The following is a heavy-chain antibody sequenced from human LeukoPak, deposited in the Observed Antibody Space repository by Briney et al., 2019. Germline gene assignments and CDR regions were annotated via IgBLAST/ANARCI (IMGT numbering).Heavy chain of an antibody. V-gene: IGHV3-23*01. CDR2: IRGNGET. J-gene: IGHJ4*02. D-gene: IGHD3-16*01. CDR1: GLSFSSFA. Sequence: GGSLRLSCAASGLSFSSFAMSWVRQAPARGLEWVSSIRGNGETFYEDSLKGRFTLSSDSSRNTVYFQLNNLRVEDTAIYYCAKASWVSSTDAVRWGQGTLVTVSS. CDR3: AKASWVSSTDAVR.